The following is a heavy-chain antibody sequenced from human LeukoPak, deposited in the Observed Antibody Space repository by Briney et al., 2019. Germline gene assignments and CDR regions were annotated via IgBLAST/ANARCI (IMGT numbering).Heavy chain of an antibody. D-gene: IGHD5-12*01. J-gene: IGHJ6*03. V-gene: IGHV4-39*07. CDR3: ARSRATISYYYYYMDV. Sequence: SETLSLTCTVSGGSISSSSYYWGWIRQPPGKGLEWIGNIYYSGSTDYNPSLKSRVTISVDTSKNQFSLKLSSVTAADTAVYYCARSRATISYYYYYMDVWGKGTTVTVSS. CDR1: GGSISSSSYY. CDR2: IYYSGST.